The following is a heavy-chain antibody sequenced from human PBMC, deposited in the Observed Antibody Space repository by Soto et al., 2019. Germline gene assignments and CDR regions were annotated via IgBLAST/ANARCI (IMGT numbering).Heavy chain of an antibody. CDR1: VGSFSGYY. CDR2: INHSGST. D-gene: IGHD5-12*01. J-gene: IGHJ4*02. CDR3: ASNKREMATIDY. V-gene: IGHV4-34*01. Sequence: SETLSLSCAVCVGSFSGYYWSWIRQPPGKGLEWIGEINHSGSTNYNPSLKSRVTISVDTSKNQFSLKLSSVTAADTAVYYCASNKREMATIDYWGKGTLVTVS.